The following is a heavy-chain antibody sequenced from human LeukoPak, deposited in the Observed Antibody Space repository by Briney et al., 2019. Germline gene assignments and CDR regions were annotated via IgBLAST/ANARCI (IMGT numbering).Heavy chain of an antibody. CDR1: GFTFSSYA. CDR2: ISYDGSNK. Sequence: PGGSLRLSCAASGFTFSSYAMHWVRQAPGKGLEWVAVISYDGSNKYYADSVKGRFTISRDNAKNSLYLQMNSLRAEDTAVYYCARREGIWGQGTLVTVSS. V-gene: IGHV3-30-3*01. J-gene: IGHJ3*02. CDR3: ARREGI.